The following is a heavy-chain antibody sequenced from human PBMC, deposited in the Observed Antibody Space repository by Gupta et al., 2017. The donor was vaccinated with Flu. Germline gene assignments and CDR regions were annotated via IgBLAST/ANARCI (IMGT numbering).Heavy chain of an antibody. D-gene: IGHD2-15*01. CDR3: ARSDSFDP. CDR1: GFTFSSYS. J-gene: IGHJ5*02. Sequence: EVQLVVSGGGLVQPGGSLRLSCTASGFTFSSYSMNWVRQAPGKGLEWVSYISTSSTTIYYADSVKGRFTISRDNAKNLLYLQMNSLRAEDTAVYYCARSDSFDPWGQGTLVTVSS. CDR2: ISTSSTTI. V-gene: IGHV3-48*01.